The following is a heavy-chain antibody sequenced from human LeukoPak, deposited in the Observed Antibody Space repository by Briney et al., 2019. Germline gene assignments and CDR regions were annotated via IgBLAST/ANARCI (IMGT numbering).Heavy chain of an antibody. V-gene: IGHV3-48*03. CDR1: GFTFSSYE. CDR3: AAGPYGGNTPFDY. CDR2: ISSGGSTI. Sequence: PGGSLRLSCAASGFTFSSYEMNWVRQAPGKGLEWVSYISSGGSTIYNADSVKGRFTISRDNARDSLYLQMNNLRAEDTALYYCAAGPYGGNTPFDYWGPGTLVTISS. D-gene: IGHD4-23*01. J-gene: IGHJ4*02.